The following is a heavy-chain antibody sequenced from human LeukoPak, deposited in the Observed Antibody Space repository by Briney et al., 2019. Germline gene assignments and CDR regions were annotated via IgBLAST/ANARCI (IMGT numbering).Heavy chain of an antibody. V-gene: IGHV4-34*01. D-gene: IGHD3-22*01. J-gene: IGHJ4*02. Sequence: SETLSLTCAVYGGSFSGYYWSWIRQPPGKGLEWCGEINHSGSTNYNTSLKSRVTISVDTSKNQYSLKLSSVTAADTAVYYCARGRERLSDYWGQGTLVTVSS. CDR3: ARGRERLSDY. CDR1: GGSFSGYY. CDR2: INHSGST.